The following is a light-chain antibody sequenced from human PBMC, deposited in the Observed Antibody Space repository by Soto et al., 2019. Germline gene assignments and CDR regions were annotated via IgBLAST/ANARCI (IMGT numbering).Light chain of an antibody. CDR3: QQYSFLPRT. CDR1: QSVSSSY. V-gene: IGKV3-20*01. Sequence: EIVLTQSPGTLSLSPGERATLSCRASQSVSSSYLAWYQQKPGQAPRLLIYGASTRATGIPARFSGSGSGTEFTLTISRLEPEDFAVYYCQQYSFLPRTFGQGTKVDIK. J-gene: IGKJ1*01. CDR2: GAS.